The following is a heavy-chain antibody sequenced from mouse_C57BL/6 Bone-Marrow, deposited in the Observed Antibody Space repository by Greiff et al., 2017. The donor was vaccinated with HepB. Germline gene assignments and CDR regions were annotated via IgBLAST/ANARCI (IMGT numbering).Heavy chain of an antibody. D-gene: IGHD1-1*01. Sequence: QVQLQQPGAELVRPGSSVKLSCKASGYTFTSYWMDWVKQRPGQGLEWIGNIYPSDSETHYNQKFKDKATLTVDKSSSTAYMQLSSLTSEDSAVYYCARGEYYYGSSYWYFDVWGTGTTVTVSS. CDR2: IYPSDSET. CDR3: ARGEYYYGSSYWYFDV. J-gene: IGHJ1*03. V-gene: IGHV1-61*01. CDR1: GYTFTSYW.